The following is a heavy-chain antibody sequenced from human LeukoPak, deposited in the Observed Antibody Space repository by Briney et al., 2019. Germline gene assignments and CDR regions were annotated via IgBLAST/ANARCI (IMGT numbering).Heavy chain of an antibody. J-gene: IGHJ4*02. V-gene: IGHV3-53*01. Sequence: GGSLRLSCAASGFTFGSNYMSWVRQAPGKGLEWVSVIYSGGSTYYADSVKGRFTISRDNSKNTLYLQMNSLRAEDTAVYYCARTRGDYFDYWGQGTLVTVSS. D-gene: IGHD2-15*01. CDR3: ARTRGDYFDY. CDR1: GFTFGSNY. CDR2: IYSGGST.